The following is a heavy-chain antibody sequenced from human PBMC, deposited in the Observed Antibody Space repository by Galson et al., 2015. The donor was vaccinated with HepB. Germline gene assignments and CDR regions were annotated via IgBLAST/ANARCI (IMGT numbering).Heavy chain of an antibody. CDR1: GGTFSSYA. CDR2: IIPIFGTA. J-gene: IGHJ6*02. D-gene: IGHD3-3*01. CDR3: ARSRPGGIFGVVSGSKKQELYYYYYGMDV. V-gene: IGHV1-69*06. Sequence: SVKVSCKASGGTFSSYAISWVRQAPGQGLEWMGGIIPIFGTANYAQKFQGRVTITADKSTSTAYMELSSLRSEDTAVYYCARSRPGGIFGVVSGSKKQELYYYYYGMDVWGQGTTVTVSS.